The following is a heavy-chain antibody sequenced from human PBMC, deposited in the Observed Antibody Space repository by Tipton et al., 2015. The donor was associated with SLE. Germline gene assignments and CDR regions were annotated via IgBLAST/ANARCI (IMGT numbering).Heavy chain of an antibody. V-gene: IGHV4-39*07. CDR1: GGSISSGSYY. CDR3: ARLPVTIFGVVRIPGHFDY. D-gene: IGHD3-3*01. J-gene: IGHJ4*02. CDR2: ICDSGFT. Sequence: TLSLTCTVSGGSISSGSYYWSWIRQPPGKGLEWIGSICDSGFTYYRPSLKSRVTVSLDTSKNHFSLRLSSVTAADTAMYYCARLPVTIFGVVRIPGHFDYWGQGTLVTVSS.